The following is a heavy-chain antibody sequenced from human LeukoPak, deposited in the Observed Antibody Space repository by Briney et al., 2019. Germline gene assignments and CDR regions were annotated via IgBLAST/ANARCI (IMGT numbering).Heavy chain of an antibody. Sequence: PGGSLRLSCAASGFTVSSNYMSWIRQPPGKGLEWIGEINHSGSTNCNPSLKSRVTISVDTSKNQFSLKLSSVTAADTAVYYCARGSRRGTGTSPGNYWGQGTLVTVSS. D-gene: IGHD1/OR15-1a*01. V-gene: IGHV4-34*01. J-gene: IGHJ4*02. CDR1: GFTVSSNY. CDR3: ARGSRRGTGTSPGNY. CDR2: INHSGST.